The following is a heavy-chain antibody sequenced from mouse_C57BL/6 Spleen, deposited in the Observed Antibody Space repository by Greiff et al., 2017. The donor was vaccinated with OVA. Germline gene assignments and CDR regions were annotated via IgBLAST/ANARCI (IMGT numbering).Heavy chain of an antibody. CDR3: ARSLGNY. V-gene: IGHV1-82*01. CDR2: IYPGDGDT. J-gene: IGHJ2*01. Sequence: QVQLKESGPELVKPGASVKISCKASGYAFSSSWMNWVKQRPGKGLEWIGRIYPGDGDTNYNGKFKGKATLTADKSSSTAYMQLSSLTSEDSAVYFCARSLGNYWGQGTTLTVSS. CDR1: GYAFSSSW.